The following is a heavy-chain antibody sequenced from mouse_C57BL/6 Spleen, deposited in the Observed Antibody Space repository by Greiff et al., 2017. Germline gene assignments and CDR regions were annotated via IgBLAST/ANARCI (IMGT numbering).Heavy chain of an antibody. D-gene: IGHD1-1*01. CDR2: IDPSDSYT. CDR1: GYTFTSYW. CDR3: ARDYGSSPAVHFEV. V-gene: IGHV1-69*01. J-gene: IGHJ1*03. Sequence: VQLQQPGAELVMPGASVKLSCKASGYTFTSYWMHWVKQRPGQGLEWIGEIDPSDSYTNYNQKFKGKSTLTVDKSSSTAYMQLSSLTSEDSAVYYCARDYGSSPAVHFEVWGTGTTVTVSS.